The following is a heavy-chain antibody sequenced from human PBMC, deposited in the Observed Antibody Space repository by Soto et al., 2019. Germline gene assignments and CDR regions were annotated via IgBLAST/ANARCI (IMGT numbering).Heavy chain of an antibody. CDR2: ISYDGNNK. J-gene: IGHJ6*02. CDR1: GFKFSTYG. V-gene: IGHV3-30*18. Sequence: QVQLVESGGGVVQPGRSLRLSCGASGFKFSTYGMHWVRQAPGKGLEWVAVISYDGNNKDYADSVKGRFTISRDNSKNTSYLQMNSLRAEDTAVYYCAKGLVGYVFGVQDYYFWMDVWGQGTMVAVSS. D-gene: IGHD1-26*01. CDR3: AKGLVGYVFGVQDYYFWMDV.